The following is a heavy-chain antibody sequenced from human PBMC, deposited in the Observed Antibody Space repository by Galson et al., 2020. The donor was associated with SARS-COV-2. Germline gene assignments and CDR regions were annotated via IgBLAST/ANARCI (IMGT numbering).Heavy chain of an antibody. CDR3: ARERFFDWPYAFDF. D-gene: IGHD3-9*01. V-gene: IGHV3-7*03. J-gene: IGHJ3*01. CDR1: GFTFSGFW. Sequence: GGSLRLSCAASGFTFSGFWMSWFRQAPGKGLEWVANINQDGTEKHYVASVKGRFTISRDNAKNSLFLQMNSLRAGDTAVYYCARERFFDWPYAFDFWGQGTMVTVSS. CDR2: INQDGTEK.